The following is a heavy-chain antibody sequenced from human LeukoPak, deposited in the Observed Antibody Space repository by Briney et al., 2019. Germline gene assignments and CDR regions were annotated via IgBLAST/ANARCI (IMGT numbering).Heavy chain of an antibody. CDR1: GYTFTGYY. V-gene: IGHV1-2*06. J-gene: IGHJ4*02. D-gene: IGHD3-10*01. CDR2: INPNSGGS. Sequence: ASVKVSCKASGYTFTGYYMHWVRQAPGQGLEWMGRINPNSGGSNYAQKFQGRVAMTRDTSISTVYMELSSLRSEDTAVYYCARDPPSGLKYYFDYWGQGTLVTVSS. CDR3: ARDPPSGLKYYFDY.